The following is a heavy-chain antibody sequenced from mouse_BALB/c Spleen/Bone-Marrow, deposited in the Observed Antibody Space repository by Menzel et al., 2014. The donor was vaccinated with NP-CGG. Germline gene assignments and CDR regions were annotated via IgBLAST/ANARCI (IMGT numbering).Heavy chain of an antibody. D-gene: IGHD2-14*01. J-gene: IGHJ1*01. CDR1: GFNIKDTY. V-gene: IGHV14-3*02. CDR2: IDPANGNT. CDR3: ASYRYAWYFDV. Sequence: EVQLVESGAELVKPGASVKLSCTASGFNIKDTYMHWVKQRPVQGLEWIGRIDPANGNTKYDPKFQGKATIAADTSSNTAYLQLSSPTSEDTAVYYCASYRYAWYFDVWGAGTTVTVSS.